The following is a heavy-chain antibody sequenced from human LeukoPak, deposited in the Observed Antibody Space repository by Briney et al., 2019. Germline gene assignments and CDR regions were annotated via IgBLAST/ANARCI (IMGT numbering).Heavy chain of an antibody. V-gene: IGHV3-21*01. CDR3: VKSGSSRMDV. CDR2: ISSSSSYI. J-gene: IGHJ6*04. Sequence: GGSLRLSCAASGFTFSSYSMNWVRQAPGKGLEWVSSISSSSSYIYYADSVKGRFTISRDNDKNSLYLQMNSLRAEDTAVYYCVKSGSSRMDVWGKGTTVTISS. CDR1: GFTFSSYS. D-gene: IGHD6-19*01.